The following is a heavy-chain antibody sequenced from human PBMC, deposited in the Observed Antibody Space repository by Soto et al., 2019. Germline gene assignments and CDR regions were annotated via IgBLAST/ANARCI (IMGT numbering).Heavy chain of an antibody. D-gene: IGHD6-13*01. CDR3: ARDTSIAAARPDWFDP. J-gene: IGHJ5*02. CDR1: GYTFTGYY. V-gene: IGHV1-46*03. Sequence: ASVKVSCKASGYTFTGYYMHWVRQAPGQGLEWMGIINPSGGSTSYAQKFQGRVTMTRDTSTSTVYMELSSLRSEDTAVYYCARDTSIAAARPDWFDPWGQGTLVTVSS. CDR2: INPSGGST.